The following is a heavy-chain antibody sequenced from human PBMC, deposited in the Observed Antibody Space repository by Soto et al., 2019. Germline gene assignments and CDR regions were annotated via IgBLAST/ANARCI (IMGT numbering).Heavy chain of an antibody. J-gene: IGHJ4*02. CDR3: ARDRDYGDYGGLYFDY. D-gene: IGHD4-17*01. CDR2: ISYDGSNK. CDR1: GFTFSSYA. V-gene: IGHV3-30-3*01. Sequence: GGSLRLSCAASGFTFSSYAMHWVRQAPGKGLEWVAVISYDGSNKYYANSVKGRFTISRDNSKNTLYLQMNSLRAEDTAVYYCARDRDYGDYGGLYFDYWGQGTLVTVSS.